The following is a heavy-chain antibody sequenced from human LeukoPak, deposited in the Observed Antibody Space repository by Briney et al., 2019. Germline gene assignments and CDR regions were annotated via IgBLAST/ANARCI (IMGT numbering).Heavy chain of an antibody. D-gene: IGHD4-23*01. CDR2: ISYDGSNK. Sequence: PGGSLRLSCAASGFTFSSYAMHWVRQAPGKGLEWVAVISYDGSNKYYADSVKGRFTISRDNSKNTLFLQMNSLRAEDTAVYYCARDYDYGGWSAFDYWGQGTLVTVSS. V-gene: IGHV3-30*04. CDR1: GFTFSSYA. J-gene: IGHJ4*02. CDR3: ARDYDYGGWSAFDY.